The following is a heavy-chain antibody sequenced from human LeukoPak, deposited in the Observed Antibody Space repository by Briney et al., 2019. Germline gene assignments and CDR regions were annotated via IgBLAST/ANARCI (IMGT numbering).Heavy chain of an antibody. Sequence: PGRSLRLSCAASGLTFSSYAMHWVRQAPGKGLEWVAVISYDGSNKYYADSVKGRFTISRDNSKNTLYLQMNSLRVEDTAVYYCARAYYYYGIDVWGQGTTVTVSS. CDR3: ARAYYYYGIDV. CDR2: ISYDGSNK. CDR1: GLTFSSYA. V-gene: IGHV3-30*04. J-gene: IGHJ6*02.